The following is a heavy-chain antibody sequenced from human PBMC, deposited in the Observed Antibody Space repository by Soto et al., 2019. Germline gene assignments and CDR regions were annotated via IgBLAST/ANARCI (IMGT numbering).Heavy chain of an antibody. CDR3: APRPIVVSGTRGFAWFDP. Sequence: QVTLKESGPTLVKPTQTLTLTCTFSGFSLSASGVAVGWIRQPPGKTLEWLALIYWDDDKRYSPSLKSRLTITKDTSKNQVVLTMTNIDPVDTATYYCAPRPIVVSGTRGFAWFDPWGQGTMVTVSS. J-gene: IGHJ5*02. CDR1: GFSLSASGVA. D-gene: IGHD6-19*01. V-gene: IGHV2-5*02. CDR2: IYWDDDK.